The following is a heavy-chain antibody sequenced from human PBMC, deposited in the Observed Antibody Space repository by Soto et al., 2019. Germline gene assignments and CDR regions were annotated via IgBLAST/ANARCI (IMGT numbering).Heavy chain of an antibody. D-gene: IGHD3-22*01. V-gene: IGHV3-74*01. J-gene: IGHJ4*02. CDR1: GFTFSSYW. Sequence: EVQLVESGGGLVQPGGSLRLSCAASGFTFSSYWMHWVRQAPGKGLVWVSRIKSDGSGTYYADSVKGRRTISRDNAKNTLYLQMNSLRAEDRAVYYCVRGDGDYYDGNGYLGRHWGQGTLVTVSS. CDR2: IKSDGSGT. CDR3: VRGDGDYYDGNGYLGRH.